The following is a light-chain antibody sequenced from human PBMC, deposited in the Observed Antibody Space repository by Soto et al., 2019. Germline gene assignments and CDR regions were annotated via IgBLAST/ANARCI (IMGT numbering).Light chain of an antibody. CDR3: QHYDDWRWT. J-gene: IGKJ1*01. V-gene: IGKV3-15*01. Sequence: EIVMTQSPATLSASPGEGATLSCRASQSISSKLAWYQQKPGQAPRLLIYDASTRATGVPARFSGSESGTEFTLTISSLQSEDLAVYYCQHYDDWRWTFGQGTKVEIK. CDR1: QSISSK. CDR2: DAS.